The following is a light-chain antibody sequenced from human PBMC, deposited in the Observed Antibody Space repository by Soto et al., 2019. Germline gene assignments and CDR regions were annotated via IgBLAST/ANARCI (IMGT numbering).Light chain of an antibody. CDR3: QQYGSSPRT. CDR1: QSVSSSY. J-gene: IGKJ1*01. CDR2: GAS. Sequence: ESVLTQSPGTLSLSPGERATLSCRASQSVSSSYLAWYQQKPGQAPRLLIYGASSRATGIPDRFSGSGSGTDFTLTISSLEPEDFAVYYCQQYGSSPRTFGQGTEVEIK. V-gene: IGKV3-20*01.